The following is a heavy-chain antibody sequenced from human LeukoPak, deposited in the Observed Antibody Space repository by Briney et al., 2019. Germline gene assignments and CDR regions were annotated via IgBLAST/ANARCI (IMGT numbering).Heavy chain of an antibody. J-gene: IGHJ4*02. D-gene: IGHD5-18*01. CDR2: ISGSGGST. CDR1: GFTFSSYG. V-gene: IGHV3-23*01. Sequence: GGSLRLSCAASGFTFSSYGMSWVRQAPGKGLEWVSAISGSGGSTYYADSVKGRFTISRDNSKNTLYLQMNSLRAEDTAVYYCAKVGGGYSYGRVDYWGQGTLVTVSS. CDR3: AKVGGGYSYGRVDY.